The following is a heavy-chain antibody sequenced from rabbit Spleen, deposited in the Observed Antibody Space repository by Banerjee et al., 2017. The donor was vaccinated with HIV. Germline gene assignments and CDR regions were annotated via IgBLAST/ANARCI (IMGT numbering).Heavy chain of an antibody. D-gene: IGHD8-1*01. CDR3: ARDFYAGSTYYGYGMDL. V-gene: IGHV1S45*01. CDR2: IYTGSGST. Sequence: QQQLVESGGGLVQPEGSLTLTCKASGFSFSSGYWICWVRQAPGKGLEWIACIYTGSGSTYYASWAKGRFTITRSTTVTLQLTSLTAADTATYFCARDFYAGSTYYGYGMDLWGPGTLVTVS. J-gene: IGHJ6*01. CDR1: GFSFSSGYW.